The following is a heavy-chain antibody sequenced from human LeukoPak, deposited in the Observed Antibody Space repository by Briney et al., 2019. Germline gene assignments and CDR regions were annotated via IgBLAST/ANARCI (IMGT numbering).Heavy chain of an antibody. Sequence: PSETLSLTCAVYGGSFSGYYWSWIRQPPGKGLEWIGEINHSGSTNYNPSLKSRVTISVDTSKNQFSLKLSSVTAADTAVYYCARDSERNYYDSSGYYYVYNWFDPWGQGTLVTVSS. J-gene: IGHJ5*02. CDR3: ARDSERNYYDSSGYYYVYNWFDP. V-gene: IGHV4-34*01. D-gene: IGHD3-22*01. CDR1: GGSFSGYY. CDR2: INHSGST.